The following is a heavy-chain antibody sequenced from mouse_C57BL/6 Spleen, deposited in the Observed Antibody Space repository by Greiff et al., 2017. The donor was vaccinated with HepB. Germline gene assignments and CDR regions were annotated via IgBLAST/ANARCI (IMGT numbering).Heavy chain of an antibody. D-gene: IGHD1-1*01. CDR1: GFTFSSYA. Sequence: DVMLVESGGGLVKPGGSLKLSCAASGFTFSSYAMSWVRQTPEKRLEWVATISDGGSYTYYPDNVKGRFTISRDNAKNNLYLQMSHLKSEDTAMYYCAREGRTVVGNFDYWGQGTTLTVSS. V-gene: IGHV5-4*01. CDR3: AREGRTVVGNFDY. J-gene: IGHJ2*01. CDR2: ISDGGSYT.